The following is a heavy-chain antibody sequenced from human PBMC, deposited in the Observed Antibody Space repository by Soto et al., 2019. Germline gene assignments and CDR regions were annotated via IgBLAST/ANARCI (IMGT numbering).Heavy chain of an antibody. D-gene: IGHD6-13*01. CDR3: AKAVTTQQLVRVSYYYYYGMDV. J-gene: IGHJ6*02. V-gene: IGHV3-30*18. CDR2: MSYDGNNQ. CDR1: GFTFSSYA. Sequence: GGSLRLSCAASGFTFSSYAMHWVRQAPGKGLEWVAIMSYDGNNQYYADSVKGRFTISRDNSKNTLYLQMNSLRAEDTAVYYCAKAVTTQQLVRVSYYYYYGMDVWGQGTTVTVSS.